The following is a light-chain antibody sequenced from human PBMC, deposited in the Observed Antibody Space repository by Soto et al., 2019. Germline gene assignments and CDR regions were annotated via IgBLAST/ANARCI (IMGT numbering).Light chain of an antibody. J-gene: IGLJ3*02. CDR1: SSDVGDYEH. CDR3: GLFTSSATWV. CDR2: DVI. Sequence: QSALTQPPSVSGSPGQSVTISCTVTSSDVGDYEHFSWYQLAPGTAPKLLISDVINRPSGVPDRFSGSKSGNTPSLTISGRQAEDEAYYYCGLFTSSATWVFGGGTKLTVL. V-gene: IGLV2-18*01.